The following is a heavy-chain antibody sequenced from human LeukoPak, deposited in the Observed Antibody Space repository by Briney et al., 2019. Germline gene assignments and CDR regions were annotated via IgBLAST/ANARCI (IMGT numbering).Heavy chain of an antibody. J-gene: IGHJ5*02. D-gene: IGHD4-23*01. V-gene: IGHV4-39*01. CDR1: GGSISSSSYY. CDR2: MYYSGIS. CDR3: ARQGGNDYGGNRPLLWIDP. Sequence: KASETLSLTCAVSGGSISSSSYYWGWIRQPPGKGLEWIGSMYYSGISYYNPSLKSRVTISVDTSKNQFSLKLTSVTAADTAVYYCARQGGNDYGGNRPLLWIDPWGQGTLVTVSS.